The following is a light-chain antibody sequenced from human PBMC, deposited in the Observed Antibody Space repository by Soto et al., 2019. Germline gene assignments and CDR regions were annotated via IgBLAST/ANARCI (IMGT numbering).Light chain of an antibody. V-gene: IGKV1-9*01. CDR2: AAS. CDR3: QQVNSYPFT. J-gene: IGKJ4*01. CDR1: QGISGY. Sequence: IQLTQSPSSLSASVGDRVTITCRASQGISGYLAWYQQKPGKAPNLLIYAASSLQSGVPARFSGSGSGTEFTLTISSLQPEDVATYYCQQVNSYPFTFGGGTKVEI.